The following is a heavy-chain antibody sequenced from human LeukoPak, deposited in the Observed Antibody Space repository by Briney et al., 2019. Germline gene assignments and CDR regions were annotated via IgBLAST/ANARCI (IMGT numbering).Heavy chain of an antibody. J-gene: IGHJ6*04. CDR3: ARGGITMVRGVTGYYCGMDV. CDR1: GYTFTGYY. V-gene: IGHV1-2*04. D-gene: IGHD3-10*01. Sequence: ASVKVSCKASGYTFTGYYMHWVRQAPGQGLEWMGWINPNSGGTNYAQKFQGWVTMTRDTSISTAYMELSRLRSDDTAVYYCARGGITMVRGVTGYYCGMDVWGKGTTVTVSS. CDR2: INPNSGGT.